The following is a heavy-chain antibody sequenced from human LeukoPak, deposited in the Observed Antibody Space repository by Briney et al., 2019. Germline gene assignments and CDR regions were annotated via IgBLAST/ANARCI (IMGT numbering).Heavy chain of an antibody. CDR2: IYYSGST. CDR1: GGSISSGGYY. CDR3: ASVDIVATTGDY. Sequence: SDTLSLTCTVSGGSISSGGYYWSWIRQHPGKGLEWIGYIYYSGSTYYNPSLKSRVTISVDTSKNQFSLKLSSVTAADTAVYYCASVDIVATTGDYWGQGTLVTVSS. D-gene: IGHD5-12*01. V-gene: IGHV4-31*03. J-gene: IGHJ4*02.